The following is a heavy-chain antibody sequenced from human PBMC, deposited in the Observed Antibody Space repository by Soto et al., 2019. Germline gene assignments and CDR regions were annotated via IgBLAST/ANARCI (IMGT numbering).Heavy chain of an antibody. CDR1: GYTLTELS. J-gene: IGHJ6*02. D-gene: IGHD4-17*01. CDR2: FDPEDGET. CDR3: ATNAPDYGGNSEVRDYYYYGMDV. V-gene: IGHV1-24*01. Sequence: ASVKVSCKVSGYTLTELSMHWVRQAPGKGLEWMGGFDPEDGETIYAQKFQGRVTMTEDTSTDTAYMELSSLRSEDTAVYYCATNAPDYGGNSEVRDYYYYGMDVWGQGTTVTVSS.